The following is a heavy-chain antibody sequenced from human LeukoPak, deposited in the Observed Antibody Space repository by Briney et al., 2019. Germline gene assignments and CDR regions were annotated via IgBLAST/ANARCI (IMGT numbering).Heavy chain of an antibody. CDR2: INPNSGGT. V-gene: IGHV1-2*02. D-gene: IGHD6-13*01. Sequence: ASVKVSCKASAYTFTGYYMHWVRQAPGQGLEWMGWINPNSGGTNYAQKFQGRVTMTRDTSISTAYMELSRLRSDDTAVYYCARVLDSSSWTDYWGQGTLVTVSS. CDR1: AYTFTGYY. J-gene: IGHJ4*02. CDR3: ARVLDSSSWTDY.